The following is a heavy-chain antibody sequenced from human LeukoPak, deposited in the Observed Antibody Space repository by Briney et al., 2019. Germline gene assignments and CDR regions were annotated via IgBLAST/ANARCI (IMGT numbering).Heavy chain of an antibody. CDR3: ARGYSGDGYHFDY. D-gene: IGHD2-21*01. Sequence: GASVKVSCKASGYTFTDYYVNWVRQAPGQGLEWVGWINPTSGGTSYAQKFQGRVTLTRDTSINTAYMDLSSLRYDDTAIYYCARGYSGDGYHFDYWGQGTLVAVSS. J-gene: IGHJ4*02. V-gene: IGHV1-2*02. CDR2: INPTSGGT. CDR1: GYTFTDYY.